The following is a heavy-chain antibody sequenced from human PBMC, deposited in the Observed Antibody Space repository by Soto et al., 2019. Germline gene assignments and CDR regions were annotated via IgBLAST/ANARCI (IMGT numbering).Heavy chain of an antibody. D-gene: IGHD6-19*01. CDR3: SRAHIPVACRQGVGFSFDL. CDR1: GFTFSNYW. V-gene: IGHV3-74*01. CDR2: INRDGSDT. Sequence: EVQLVESGGGLVQPGGSLRLSCAASGFTFSNYWMHWVRQAPGKGLVWVSRINRDGSDTSYADSVKGRLTISRDNAKNTRYLQMNSLRAEDTGVDYWSRAHIPVACRQGVGFSFDLWGQGTMVTVSS. J-gene: IGHJ3*01.